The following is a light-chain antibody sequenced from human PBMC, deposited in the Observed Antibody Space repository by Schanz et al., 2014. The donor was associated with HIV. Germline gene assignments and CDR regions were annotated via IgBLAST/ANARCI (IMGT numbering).Light chain of an antibody. J-gene: IGLJ3*02. CDR1: IFNIGNNY. V-gene: IGLV1-51*01. Sequence: QSVLTQPPSVSAAPGQKVTISCSGTIFNIGNNYVSWYQPLPGTAPKLLIYDSNERPSEIPDRFSGSKSGPSASLAITGLQAEDEADYFCQSFDSSLSGVVFGGGTKLTVL. CDR3: QSFDSSLSGVV. CDR2: DSN.